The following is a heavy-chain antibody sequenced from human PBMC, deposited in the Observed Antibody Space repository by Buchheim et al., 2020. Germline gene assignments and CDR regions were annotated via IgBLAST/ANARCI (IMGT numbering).Heavy chain of an antibody. CDR3: ARDRAYSSGSWYYYGMDV. V-gene: IGHV3-30-3*01. CDR2: ISYDGSNK. Sequence: QVQLVESGGGVVQPGRSLRLSCAASGFTFSSYAMHWVRQAPGKGLEWVAVISYDGSNKYYAESVKGRFTISRDNSKNTLYLQMNSLRAEDTAVYYCARDRAYSSGSWYYYGMDVWGQGTT. D-gene: IGHD6-19*01. J-gene: IGHJ6*02. CDR1: GFTFSSYA.